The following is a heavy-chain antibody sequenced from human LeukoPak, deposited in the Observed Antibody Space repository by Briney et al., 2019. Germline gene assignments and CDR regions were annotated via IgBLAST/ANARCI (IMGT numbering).Heavy chain of an antibody. V-gene: IGHV4-59*01. CDR2: IYYSRNT. CDR1: GGSISGYY. D-gene: IGHD4-17*01. J-gene: IGHJ4*02. CDR3: ARFSGYGDYAN. Sequence: SETLSLTCTVSGGSISGYYWGWIRQPPGKGLEYIGYIYYSRNTDYNPSLQSRVTISVDTSKNQFSLILTSVTAADTAVYYCARFSGYGDYANWGQGTLVTVSS.